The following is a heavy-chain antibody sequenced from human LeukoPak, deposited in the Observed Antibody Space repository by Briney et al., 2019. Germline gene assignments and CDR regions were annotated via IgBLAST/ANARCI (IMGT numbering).Heavy chain of an antibody. CDR1: GFTFSDYY. D-gene: IGHD4-17*01. J-gene: IGHJ4*02. Sequence: GGSPRLSCAASGFTFSDYYMSWIRQAPGKGLEWVSFISSSSSTIHYADSVKGRFTISRDNAKNSLYLQMNSLRAEDTAVYYCATEPMPTVSSQASYWGQGTLVTVSS. V-gene: IGHV3-11*04. CDR2: ISSSSSTI. CDR3: ATEPMPTVSSQASY.